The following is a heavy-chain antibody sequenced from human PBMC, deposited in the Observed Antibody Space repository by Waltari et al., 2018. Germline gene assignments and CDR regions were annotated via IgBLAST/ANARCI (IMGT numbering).Heavy chain of an antibody. CDR1: GGSINSAAYY. V-gene: IGHV4-31*03. J-gene: IGHJ5*02. Sequence: QVQLQESGPGLVKPSQTLSLTCTASGGSINSAAYYWSWIRHHPGTGLEYIGYIYHSGSTHNKSSLRSRLSMSIDTSQNQFSLRLTSMTPADTAYLEVTGLKPEDTAVFYCARGVQASWVDPWGQGTLVTVSS. CDR3: TGLKPEDTAVFYCARGVQASWVDP. D-gene: IGHD2-21*01. CDR2: IYHSGST.